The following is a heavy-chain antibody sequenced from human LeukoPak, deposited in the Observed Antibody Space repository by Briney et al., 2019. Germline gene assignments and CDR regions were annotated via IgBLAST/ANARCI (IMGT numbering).Heavy chain of an antibody. CDR2: ISWNSGSI. V-gene: IGHV3-9*01. CDR3: AKEDRRGRHFDY. CDR1: GFTFDDYA. Sequence: HPGRSLRLSCAASGFTFDDYAMHWVRQAPGKGLEWVSGISWNSGSIGYADSVKGRFTISRDNAKNSLYLQMNSLRAEGTALYYCAKEDRRGRHFDYWGQGTLVTVSS. D-gene: IGHD3-16*01. J-gene: IGHJ4*02.